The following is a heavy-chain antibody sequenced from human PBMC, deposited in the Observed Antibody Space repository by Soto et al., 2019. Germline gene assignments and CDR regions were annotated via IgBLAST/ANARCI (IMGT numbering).Heavy chain of an antibody. CDR2: ISYDGSNK. D-gene: IGHD1-26*01. Sequence: QVQLVESGGGVVQPGRSLRLSCAASGFTFSSYAMHCVRQAPGKGLEWVAVISYDGSNKYYADSVKGRFTISRDNSKNTLYLQMNSLRAEDTAVYYCARDGEPLDYWGQGTLVTVSS. J-gene: IGHJ4*02. CDR1: GFTFSSYA. V-gene: IGHV3-30-3*01. CDR3: ARDGEPLDY.